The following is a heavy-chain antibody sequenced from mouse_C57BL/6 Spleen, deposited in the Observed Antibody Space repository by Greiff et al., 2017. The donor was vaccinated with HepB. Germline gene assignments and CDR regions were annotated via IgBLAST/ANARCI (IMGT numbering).Heavy chain of an antibody. D-gene: IGHD2-1*01. CDR2: IDPSDSYT. CDR3: ARGHYGNPLFDY. CDR1: GYTFTSYW. J-gene: IGHJ2*01. Sequence: QVQLQQPGAELVKPGASVKLSCKASGYTFTSYWMQWVKQRPGQGLEWIGEIDPSDSYTNYNQKFKGKATLTVDTSSSTAYMQLSSLTSEDSAVYYCARGHYGNPLFDYWGQGTTLTVSS. V-gene: IGHV1-50*01.